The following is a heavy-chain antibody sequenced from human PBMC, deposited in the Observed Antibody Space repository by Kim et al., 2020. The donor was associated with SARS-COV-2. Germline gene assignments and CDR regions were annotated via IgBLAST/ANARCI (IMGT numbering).Heavy chain of an antibody. J-gene: IGHJ4*02. CDR3: ARGGWSLDY. D-gene: IGHD1-26*01. V-gene: IGHV4-59*01. CDR1: GDSINSYY. Sequence: SETLSLTCTVSGDSINSYYWSWIRQPPGKGLEWIGYIYYSGSTNYNPSLKSRVTISVDASKNQFSLRLSSVTTSDTAVYYCARGGWSLDYWGQGTLVTVSS. CDR2: IYYSGST.